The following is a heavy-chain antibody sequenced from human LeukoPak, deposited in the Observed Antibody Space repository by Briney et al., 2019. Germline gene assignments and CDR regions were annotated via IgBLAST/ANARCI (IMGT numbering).Heavy chain of an antibody. CDR2: INHSGST. D-gene: IGHD6-13*01. CDR1: GGSFSGYY. Sequence: PSETLSLTCAVYGGSFSGYYWSWIRQPPGKGLEWIGEINHSGSTNYNPSLKSRVTISVDTSKNQFSLKLSSVTAADTAVYYCARLMSIAAAGNLGYWGPGTLVTVSS. J-gene: IGHJ4*02. V-gene: IGHV4-34*01. CDR3: ARLMSIAAAGNLGY.